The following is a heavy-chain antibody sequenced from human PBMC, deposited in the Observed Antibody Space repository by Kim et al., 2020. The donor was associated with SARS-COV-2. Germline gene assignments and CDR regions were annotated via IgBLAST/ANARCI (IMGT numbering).Heavy chain of an antibody. D-gene: IGHD3-10*01. CDR3: VREDRNFNYNGMDV. V-gene: IGHV3-48*03. Sequence: GGSLRLSCVASGFDFNTYEMTWVRQAPGKGLEWIASMSVSGSRIFYAESVKGRFTISRDNGWNSVFLEMDSLRVEDTAVYYCVREDRNFNYNGMDVWGQGTTLIVSS. CDR2: MSVSGSRI. CDR1: GFDFNTYE. J-gene: IGHJ6*02.